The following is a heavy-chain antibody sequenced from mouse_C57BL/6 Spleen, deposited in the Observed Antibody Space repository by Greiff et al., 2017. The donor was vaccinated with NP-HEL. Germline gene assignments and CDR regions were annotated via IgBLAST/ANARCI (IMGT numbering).Heavy chain of an antibody. D-gene: IGHD4-1*01. V-gene: IGHV2-2*01. J-gene: IGHJ1*03. CDR3: ARMAGTRYFDV. CDR2: IWSGGST. CDR1: GFSLTSYG. Sequence: QVQLQQSGPGLVQPSQSLSITCTVSGFSLTSYGVHWVRQSPGKGLEWLGVIWSGGSTDYNVAFISRLSISKDNSKSQVFFKMNSLQADDTAIYYCARMAGTRYFDVWGTGTTVTVSS.